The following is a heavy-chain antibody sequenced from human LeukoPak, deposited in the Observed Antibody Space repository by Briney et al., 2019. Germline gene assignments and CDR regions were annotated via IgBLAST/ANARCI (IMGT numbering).Heavy chain of an antibody. V-gene: IGHV3-23*01. D-gene: IGHD1-26*01. CDR1: GFTFSSYA. Sequence: GGSLRLSCAASGFTFSSYAMSWVRQAPGKGLEWVSAISGSGGSTYYADSVKGRFTISRDNSKNTLYLQMNSLRAEDTAVYYCAKVGSSRGYYYYMDVWGKGTTVTVSS. CDR3: AKVGSSRGYYYYMDV. J-gene: IGHJ6*03. CDR2: ISGSGGST.